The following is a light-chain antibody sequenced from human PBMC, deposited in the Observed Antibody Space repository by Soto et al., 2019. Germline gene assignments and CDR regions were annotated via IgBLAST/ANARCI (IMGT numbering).Light chain of an antibody. Sequence: EIVLTQSPGTLSLSPGERATLSCRASQSVTSSYLAWYQQKPGQAPRLLIYGASYRATGIPDRFSGSGSGTDFTLTIGRLEPEDFAMYYCQQYHNSPRTFGQGTKVDIK. J-gene: IGKJ1*01. CDR1: QSVTSSY. V-gene: IGKV3-20*01. CDR3: QQYHNSPRT. CDR2: GAS.